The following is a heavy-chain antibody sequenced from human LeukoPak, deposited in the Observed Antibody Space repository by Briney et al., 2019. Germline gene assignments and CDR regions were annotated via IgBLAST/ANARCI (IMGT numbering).Heavy chain of an antibody. CDR3: AELGITMIGGV. CDR1: GFTFSSYG. CDR2: ISGSGGST. V-gene: IGHV3-23*01. Sequence: GGSLRLSCAASGFTFSSYGMSWVRQAPGKGLEWVSAISGSGGSTYYADSVKGRFTISRDNAKSSLYLQMNSLRAEDTAVYYCAELGITMIGGVWGKGTTVTISS. J-gene: IGHJ6*04. D-gene: IGHD3-10*02.